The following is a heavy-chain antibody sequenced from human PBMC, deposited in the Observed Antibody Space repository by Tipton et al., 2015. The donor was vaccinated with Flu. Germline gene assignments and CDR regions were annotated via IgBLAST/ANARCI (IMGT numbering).Heavy chain of an antibody. CDR2: VSRTGST. CDR1: GDSISSDFY. Sequence: LRLSCAVSGDSISSDFYWAWIRQFPGKGLEWIGTVSRTGSTIYNPSLKSRVTISIDTSKNQFSLNMRSVTAADMAVYYCTRRDYSNYVSDPKSWFDPWGQGTLVAVSS. D-gene: IGHD4-11*01. V-gene: IGHV4-38-2*01. CDR3: TRRDYSNYVSDPKSWFDP. J-gene: IGHJ5*02.